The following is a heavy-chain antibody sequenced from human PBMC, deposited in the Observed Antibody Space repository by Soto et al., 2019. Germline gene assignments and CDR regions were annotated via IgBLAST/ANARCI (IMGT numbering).Heavy chain of an antibody. J-gene: IGHJ3*02. D-gene: IGHD3-22*01. Sequence: QVQLQESGPGLVKPSETLSLTCTVSGASISSSYWSWIRQSPGTGLEWIGYVYYSGSTNYNPSLKSRVTVSVATSKNQFSLKLSSVTAADTAVYYCARRSYDSRGQSNTFDIWGQGTMVTVSS. CDR2: VYYSGST. V-gene: IGHV4-59*01. CDR1: GASISSSY. CDR3: ARRSYDSRGQSNTFDI.